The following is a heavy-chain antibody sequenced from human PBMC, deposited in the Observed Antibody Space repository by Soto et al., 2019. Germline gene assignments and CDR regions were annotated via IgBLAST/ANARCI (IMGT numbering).Heavy chain of an antibody. Sequence: GSLRLSCAASGFTFSSYGMHWVRQAPGKGLEWVAVISYDGSNKYYADSVKGRFTISRDNSKNTLYLQMNSLRAEDTAVYYCASGNTYYYDSSGFDYWGQGTLVTVSS. CDR3: ASGNTYYYDSSGFDY. D-gene: IGHD3-22*01. CDR1: GFTFSSYG. CDR2: ISYDGSNK. V-gene: IGHV3-30*03. J-gene: IGHJ4*02.